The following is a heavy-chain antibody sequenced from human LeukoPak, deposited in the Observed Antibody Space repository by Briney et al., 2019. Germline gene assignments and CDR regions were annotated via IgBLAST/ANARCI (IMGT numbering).Heavy chain of an antibody. Sequence: PGGSLRLSCAASGFPFSSYAMHWVRQAPGKGLKWVANIKQDGSEKYYVDSVKGRFTISRDNAKNSLYLQMNSLRAEDTAVYYCARSSRVVDAFDIWGQGTMVTVSS. D-gene: IGHD6-13*01. V-gene: IGHV3-7*01. J-gene: IGHJ3*02. CDR2: IKQDGSEK. CDR3: ARSSRVVDAFDI. CDR1: GFPFSSYA.